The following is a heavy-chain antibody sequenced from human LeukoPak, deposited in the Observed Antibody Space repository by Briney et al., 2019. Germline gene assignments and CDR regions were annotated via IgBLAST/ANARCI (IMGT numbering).Heavy chain of an antibody. Sequence: ASVKVSCKASGGTFSSYAISWVRQAPGQGLEWMGGIIPIFGTANYAQKFQGRVTITADESRSTAYMELSSLRSEDTAVYYCARSWRYYYDSSGYYFYWGQGTLVTVSS. CDR3: ARSWRYYYDSSGYYFY. V-gene: IGHV1-69*13. D-gene: IGHD3-22*01. CDR1: GGTFSSYA. CDR2: IIPIFGTA. J-gene: IGHJ4*02.